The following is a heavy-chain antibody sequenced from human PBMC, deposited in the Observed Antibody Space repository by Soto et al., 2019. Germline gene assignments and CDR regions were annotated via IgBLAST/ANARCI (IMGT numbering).Heavy chain of an antibody. CDR3: AKSRGNRLLRFLQCPVGFDY. CDR1: GFTFSSYA. D-gene: IGHD3-3*01. J-gene: IGHJ4*02. Sequence: EVQLLESGGGLVQPGGSLRLSCAASGFTFSSYAMSWVRQAPGKGLEWVSAISGSGGSTYYADSVKGRFTISRDNSKNTLYLQMNSLRAEDTAVYYCAKSRGNRLLRFLQCPVGFDYWGQGTLVTVSS. CDR2: ISGSGGST. V-gene: IGHV3-23*01.